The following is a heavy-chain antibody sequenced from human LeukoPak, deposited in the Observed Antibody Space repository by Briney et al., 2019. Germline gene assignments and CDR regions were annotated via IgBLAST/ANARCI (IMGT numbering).Heavy chain of an antibody. V-gene: IGHV1-2*02. CDR1: GYTFTGYY. D-gene: IGHD3-9*01. CDR2: INPNSGGT. J-gene: IGHJ4*02. Sequence: ASVKVSCKASGYTFTGYYMHWARQAPGQGLEWMGWINPNSGGTNYAQKFQGRVTMTRDTSISTAYMELSRLRSDDTAVYYCARESGYFDWSDIDYWGQGTLVTVSS. CDR3: ARESGYFDWSDIDY.